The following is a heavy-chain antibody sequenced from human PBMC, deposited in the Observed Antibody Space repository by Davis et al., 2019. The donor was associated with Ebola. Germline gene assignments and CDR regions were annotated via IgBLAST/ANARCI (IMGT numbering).Heavy chain of an antibody. CDR2: INHSGST. CDR1: GGSFSGYY. J-gene: IGHJ3*02. D-gene: IGHD4-17*01. Sequence: SETLSLTCAVYGGSFSGYYWSWIRQPPGKGLEWIGEINHSGSTNYNPSLKSRVTISVDTSKNQFSLKLSSVTAADTAVYYCARTTVPGGWKGAFDIWGQGTMVTDSS. V-gene: IGHV4-34*01. CDR3: ARTTVPGGWKGAFDI.